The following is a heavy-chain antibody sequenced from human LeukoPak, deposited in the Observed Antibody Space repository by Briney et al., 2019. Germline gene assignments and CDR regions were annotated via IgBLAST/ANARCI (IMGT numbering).Heavy chain of an antibody. D-gene: IGHD5-24*01. Sequence: GGSLRLSCAAPGFTFSTYAMTWVRQAPGKGLEWVSAVSGSGGSTYYADSVKGRFTISRDNSKNTLYLQMNSLRAEDTAVYYCAKVGVRDGYKTCYFDYWGQGTLVTVSS. CDR1: GFTFSTYA. CDR3: AKVGVRDGYKTCYFDY. V-gene: IGHV3-23*01. CDR2: VSGSGGST. J-gene: IGHJ4*02.